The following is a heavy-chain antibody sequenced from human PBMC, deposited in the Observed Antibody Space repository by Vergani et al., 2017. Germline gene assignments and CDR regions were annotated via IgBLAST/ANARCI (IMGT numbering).Heavy chain of an antibody. D-gene: IGHD4-11*01. Sequence: QVQLVQSGAEVKKPGASVKVSCKASGYTFTSYYMHWVRQAPGQGLEWMGIINPSGGSTSYAQKFQGRVTMTRDTSTSTVYMELSSLRYEDTAVYYCARERRTTVTTNGALDIWGQGTMGTGSA. V-gene: IGHV1-46*01. CDR3: ARERRTTVTTNGALDI. J-gene: IGHJ3*02. CDR2: INPSGGST. CDR1: GYTFTSYY.